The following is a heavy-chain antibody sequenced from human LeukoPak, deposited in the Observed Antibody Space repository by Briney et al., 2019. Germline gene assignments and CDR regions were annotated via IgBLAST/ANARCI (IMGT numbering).Heavy chain of an antibody. V-gene: IGHV3-48*03. Sequence: GGSLRLSCAASGFTFSSYEMNWVRQAPGKGLEWVSYISSSGSTIYYADSVKGRFTISRDNAKNSLYLQMNSLRAEDTAVYYCAREGPDYGDYYWGQGTLVTVSS. CDR3: AREGPDYGDYY. CDR1: GFTFSSYE. D-gene: IGHD4-17*01. J-gene: IGHJ4*02. CDR2: ISSSGSTI.